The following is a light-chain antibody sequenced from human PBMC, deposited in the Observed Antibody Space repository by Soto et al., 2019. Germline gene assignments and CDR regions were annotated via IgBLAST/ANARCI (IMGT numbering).Light chain of an antibody. J-gene: IGLJ2*01. CDR2: YDY. V-gene: IGLV3-21*04. CDR3: QVWDTFSDHVV. CDR1: NIGSKS. Sequence: SYELTQPPSVSVAPGKTARITCGGNNIGSKSVHWYQQKPGQAPVLVIYYDYARSSGIPERFSGSNSGNTATLTISRVEAGDEADYYCQVWDTFSDHVVFGGGTKLTVL.